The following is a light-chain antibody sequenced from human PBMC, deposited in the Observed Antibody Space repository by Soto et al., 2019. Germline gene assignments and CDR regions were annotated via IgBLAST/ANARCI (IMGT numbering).Light chain of an antibody. J-gene: IGKJ1*01. Sequence: EIVLAQSPGTLSLSPGERATLSCRASQSVTNSFLAWYQQKPGQAPRLLIYGASRRATVIPDRFTGSGSGTDFTLTLSRLEPEDFAVYYCQQYVSSPWAFGQGTKVEI. CDR3: QQYVSSPWA. CDR1: QSVTNSF. V-gene: IGKV3-20*01. CDR2: GAS.